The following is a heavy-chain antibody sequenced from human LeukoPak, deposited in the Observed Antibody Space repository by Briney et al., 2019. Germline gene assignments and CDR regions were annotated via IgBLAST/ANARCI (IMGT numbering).Heavy chain of an antibody. CDR2: VSPNSGNT. J-gene: IGHJ4*02. D-gene: IGHD2-15*01. CDR1: AYTFANYA. Sequence: ASVTVSCTASAYTFANYAISWLRQAPGQGLEWMGWVSPNSGNTGYAQKFQGRVTMTRDTSISTVYMELSSLRSEDTAVYYCARGVGYCSGGNCYGVGSSDYWGQGTLVTVSS. CDR3: ARGVGYCSGGNCYGVGSSDY. V-gene: IGHV1-8*02.